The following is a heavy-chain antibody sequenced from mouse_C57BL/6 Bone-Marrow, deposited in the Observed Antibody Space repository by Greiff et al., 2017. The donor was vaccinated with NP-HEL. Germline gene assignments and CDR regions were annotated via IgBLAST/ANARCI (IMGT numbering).Heavy chain of an antibody. CDR2: IYPGNSDT. Sequence: VQLQQSGTVLARPGASVKMSCKTSGYTFTSYWMHWVKQRPGQGLEWIGAIYPGNSDTSYNQKFKGKAILTAVTSASTAYMELSSLTNEDSAVYYCTRNYGRYFDVWGTGTTVTVSS. J-gene: IGHJ1*03. CDR1: GYTFTSYW. D-gene: IGHD1-1*01. V-gene: IGHV1-5*01. CDR3: TRNYGRYFDV.